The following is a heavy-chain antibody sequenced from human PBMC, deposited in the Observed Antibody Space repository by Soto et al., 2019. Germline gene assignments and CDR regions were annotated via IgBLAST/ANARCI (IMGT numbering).Heavy chain of an antibody. Sequence: GGSLRLSCAASGFTFSNAWMSWVRQAPGKGLEWVGRIKSKTDGGTTDYAAPVKGRFTISRDDSKNTLYLQMNSLKTEDTAVYYCTTEVLWFGELLAAFDIWGQGTMVTVSS. D-gene: IGHD3-10*01. CDR3: TTEVLWFGELLAAFDI. CDR1: GFTFSNAW. J-gene: IGHJ3*02. CDR2: IKSKTDGGTT. V-gene: IGHV3-15*01.